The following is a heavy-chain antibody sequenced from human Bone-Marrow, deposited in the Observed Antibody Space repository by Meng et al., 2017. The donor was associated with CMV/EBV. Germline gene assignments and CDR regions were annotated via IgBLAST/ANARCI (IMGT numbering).Heavy chain of an antibody. D-gene: IGHD5-18*01. J-gene: IGHJ4*02. Sequence: SVKVSCKASGGTFSSYAISWVRQAPGQGLEWMGGIIPIFGTANYAQKFQGRVTITTDESTSTAYMELSSLRSDDTAVYYCARVGPDTAMVEDYWGQGTLVTVSS. CDR1: GGTFSSYA. CDR3: ARVGPDTAMVEDY. CDR2: IIPIFGTA. V-gene: IGHV1-69*05.